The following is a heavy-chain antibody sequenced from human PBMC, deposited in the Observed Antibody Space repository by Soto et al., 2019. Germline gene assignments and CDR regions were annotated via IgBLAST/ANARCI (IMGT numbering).Heavy chain of an antibody. CDR2: VNTNNGHT. J-gene: IGHJ4*02. Sequence: QVQLVQSGAEVTKPGASVKVSCTASGYTFTRYDINWVRQATGQGLEWMGWVNTNNGHTGYAPKFQGRVTMNKTTSISTAYMELDSLRAEATAVYYCERLFYYGSGSWVEWGQGTLVTVSS. CDR3: ERLFYYGSGSWVE. V-gene: IGHV1-8*01. D-gene: IGHD3-10*01. CDR1: GYTFTRYD.